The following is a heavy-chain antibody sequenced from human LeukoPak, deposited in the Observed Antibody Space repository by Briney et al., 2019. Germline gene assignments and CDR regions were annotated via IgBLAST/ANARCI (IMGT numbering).Heavy chain of an antibody. CDR3: ATLNGAGSRRRFDP. CDR2: ISKSGSII. D-gene: IGHD3-10*01. V-gene: IGHV3-48*03. J-gene: IGHJ5*02. Sequence: GGSLRLSCEASGFTFSSYEMNWVRQAPGKGLEWISYISKSGSIIYYADSVKGRFTISRDNAKNSLFLQMNSLRAEDTAVYYCATLNGAGSRRRFDPWGQGTLVTVSS. CDR1: GFTFSSYE.